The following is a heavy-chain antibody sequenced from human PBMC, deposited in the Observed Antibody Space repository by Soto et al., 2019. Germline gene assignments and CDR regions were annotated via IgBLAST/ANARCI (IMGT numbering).Heavy chain of an antibody. CDR3: ARDVRDTGYSYWFDP. CDR1: GASVGSGGYY. Sequence: QVQLQESGPGLVKASQTLSLTCTVSGASVGSGGYYWSWIRQVPGKGLEWIGYINYSGTTHYIPYLTSRVNISFDKSKNHVFLDLIFVTGADTAVYFCARDVRDTGYSYWFDPWGQGILVTVST. CDR2: INYSGTT. V-gene: IGHV4-31*03. D-gene: IGHD3-9*01. J-gene: IGHJ5*02.